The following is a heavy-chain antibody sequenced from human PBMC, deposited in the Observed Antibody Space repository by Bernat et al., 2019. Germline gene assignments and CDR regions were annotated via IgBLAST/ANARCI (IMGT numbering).Heavy chain of an antibody. CDR2: FNPNSGGT. CDR3: ARDGGDVVSSDAFDI. Sequence: QVQLVQSGAEVKKPGASVKVSCKASGYTFTGYYMYWVRQAPGQGLEWMGWFNPNSGGTNYAQKFQGWVTMTRDTSISTAYMELSRLRSDDTAVYYCARDGGDVVSSDAFDIYGQGTMVTVSS. V-gene: IGHV1-2*04. CDR1: GYTFTGYY. J-gene: IGHJ3*02. D-gene: IGHD2-21*01.